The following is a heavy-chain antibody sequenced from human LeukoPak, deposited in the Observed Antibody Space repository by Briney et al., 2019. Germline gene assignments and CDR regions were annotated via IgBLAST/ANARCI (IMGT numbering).Heavy chain of an antibody. J-gene: IGHJ4*02. CDR2: NHPNSGDT. Sequence: ASVKVSCKASGYTFTAYNNHWVPQAPRHGPEWMGRNHPNSGDTKYAQKFQGRVTMTRDTSISTVYMELSGLRSDDTAVFYCGRTWIEVWSPDFDYWGQGTLVTVSS. V-gene: IGHV1-2*06. D-gene: IGHD5-18*01. CDR3: GRTWIEVWSPDFDY. CDR1: GYTFTAYN.